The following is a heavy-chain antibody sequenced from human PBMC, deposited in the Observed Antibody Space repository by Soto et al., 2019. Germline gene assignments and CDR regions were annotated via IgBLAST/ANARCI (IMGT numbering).Heavy chain of an antibody. Sequence: GGSLRLSCAASGFTFSSYAMHWVRQAPGKGLEWVAVISYDRSNKYYADSVKGRFTISRDNSKNTLYLQMNSLRAEDTAVYYCARDYRPGPFDYWGQGTLVTVSS. CDR2: ISYDRSNK. J-gene: IGHJ4*02. CDR3: ARDYRPGPFDY. D-gene: IGHD3-16*02. CDR1: GFTFSSYA. V-gene: IGHV3-30-3*01.